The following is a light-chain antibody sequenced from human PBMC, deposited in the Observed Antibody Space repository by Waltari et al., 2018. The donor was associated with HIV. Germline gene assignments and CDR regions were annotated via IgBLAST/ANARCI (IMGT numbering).Light chain of an antibody. V-gene: IGLV1-47*01. CDR3: ASWDDGLSGHV. CDR2: RIT. J-gene: IGLJ1*01. CDR1: PSTLGRNS. Sequence: QSVLPQPLSASETPGRSLNISCSADPSTLGRNSVFCYQQVAGFAPRLLISRITQRPSCVSDRFSGSRSGTSASLVISGLRAEDEAQYYCASWDDGLSGHVLGGGT.